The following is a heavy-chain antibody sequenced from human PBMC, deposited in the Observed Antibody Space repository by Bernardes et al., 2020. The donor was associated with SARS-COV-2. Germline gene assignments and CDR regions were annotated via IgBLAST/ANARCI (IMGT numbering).Heavy chain of an antibody. V-gene: IGHV1-2*02. CDR3: ARVQWLVSWFGP. D-gene: IGHD6-19*01. CDR1: GYTFTGYY. CDR2: INPNSGGT. Sequence: ASVKVSCKASGYTFTGYYMHWVRQAPGQGLEWMGWINPNSGGTNYAQKFQGRVTMTTDASTSTAYMDLRSLTSDDTAVYYCARVQWLVSWFGPWGQGTLVTVSS. J-gene: IGHJ5*02.